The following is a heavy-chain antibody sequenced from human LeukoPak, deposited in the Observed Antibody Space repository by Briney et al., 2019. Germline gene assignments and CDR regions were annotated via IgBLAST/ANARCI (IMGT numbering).Heavy chain of an antibody. CDR3: ARVRLGQLRYFDWLGKGPNHEYYFDY. Sequence: GASVKVSCKASGYTFTSYGISWVRQAPGQGLEWMGWISAYNGNTNYAQKLQGRVTMTTDTSTSTAYMELRSLRSDDTAVYCCARVRLGQLRYFDWLGKGPNHEYYFDYWGQGTLVTVSS. J-gene: IGHJ4*02. CDR1: GYTFTSYG. D-gene: IGHD3-9*01. CDR2: ISAYNGNT. V-gene: IGHV1-18*01.